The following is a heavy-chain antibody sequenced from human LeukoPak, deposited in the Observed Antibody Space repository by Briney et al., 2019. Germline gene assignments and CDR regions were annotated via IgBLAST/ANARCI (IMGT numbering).Heavy chain of an antibody. J-gene: IGHJ4*02. V-gene: IGHV4-38-2*02. D-gene: IGHD3-10*01. CDR2: IYHSGST. CDR3: AREYDPDRSGTYTLDY. Sequence: PSETLSLTCTVSGYSISSGYYWGWIRQPPGKGLEWIGSIYHSGSTYYNPSLKSRVTISVDTSKNQFSLKLSSVTAADTAVYYCAREYDPDRSGTYTLDYWGQGTLVTVSS. CDR1: GYSISSGYY.